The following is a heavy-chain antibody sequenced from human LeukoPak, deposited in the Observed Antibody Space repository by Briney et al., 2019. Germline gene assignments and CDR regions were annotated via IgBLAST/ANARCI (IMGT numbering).Heavy chain of an antibody. J-gene: IGHJ4*02. Sequence: SETLSLTCTVSGGSISSYYWSWIRQPPGKGLEWIGYIYYSGNTNYNPSLKSRVTISVDTSKNQFSLKLSSVTAADTAVYYCARADSDQIDYWGQGTLVTVSS. CDR3: ARADSDQIDY. CDR2: IYYSGNT. CDR1: GGSISSYY. V-gene: IGHV4-59*12.